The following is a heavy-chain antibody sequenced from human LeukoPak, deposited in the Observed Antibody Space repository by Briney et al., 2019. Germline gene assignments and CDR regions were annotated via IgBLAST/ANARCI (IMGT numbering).Heavy chain of an antibody. J-gene: IGHJ3*02. CDR2: IYSGGST. CDR1: GFTVSSNY. CDR3: ARAPSKDDAFDI. Sequence: GGSLRLSCAASGFTVSSNYMSWVRQAPGKGLEWVSVIYSGGSTYYADSVKGRFTISRDNSKNTLYLQMNSLRAEDTAVYYCARAPSKDDAFDIWGQGTMVTVSS. V-gene: IGHV3-53*01.